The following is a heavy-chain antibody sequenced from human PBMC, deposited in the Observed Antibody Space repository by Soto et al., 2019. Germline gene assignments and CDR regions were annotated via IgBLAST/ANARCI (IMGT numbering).Heavy chain of an antibody. CDR1: GYTFTTYY. J-gene: IGHJ4*02. Sequence: QVQLVQSGAEVKKPGASVKVSCKTSGYTFTTYYIHWVRQAPGQGLEWLGTINPRGGSTTYAQKLQGRVTMTRDTSTSSVYMELSSLRSEDTAVYYCERTDDYAFDYWGQGTLVIVSS. V-gene: IGHV1-46*04. D-gene: IGHD4-17*01. CDR2: INPRGGST. CDR3: ERTDDYAFDY.